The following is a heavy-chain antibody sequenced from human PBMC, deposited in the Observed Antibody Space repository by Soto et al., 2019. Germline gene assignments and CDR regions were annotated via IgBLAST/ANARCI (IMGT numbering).Heavy chain of an antibody. CDR1: GYTFTNYG. V-gene: IGHV1-3*01. CDR2: LNAANGDT. J-gene: IGHJ5*02. Sequence: ASVKVSCKASGYTFTNYGIHWVRQAPGQRLEWMGWLNAANGDTIYSPRFQGRVTITRDTSASTAYMELSSLRSEDTAVYYCVRRHVSASGIDCFDPWGPGTLVTV. D-gene: IGHD6-13*01. CDR3: VRRHVSASGIDCFDP.